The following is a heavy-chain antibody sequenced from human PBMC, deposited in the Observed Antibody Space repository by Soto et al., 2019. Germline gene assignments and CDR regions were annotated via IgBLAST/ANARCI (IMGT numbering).Heavy chain of an antibody. CDR2: IYYNGDT. Sequence: QVQVQESGPGLVRPSQTLSLTCTVSGASINRDPYYWSWIRQHPVKGLEWIGYIYYNGDTDYNPSLKSRVTISLDTSKHQICLTLSSVTAAGTAVYYCARDKGGKVLKGSGLDVWGQGTTVIVS. CDR3: ARDKGGKVLKGSGLDV. V-gene: IGHV4-31*03. J-gene: IGHJ6*02. CDR1: GASINRDPYY. D-gene: IGHD2-8*02.